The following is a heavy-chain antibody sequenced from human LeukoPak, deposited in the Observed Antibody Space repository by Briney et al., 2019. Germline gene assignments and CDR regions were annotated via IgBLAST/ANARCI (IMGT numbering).Heavy chain of an antibody. CDR2: ISGSGGST. CDR3: ARDTGHYAPETPGFTRFDP. J-gene: IGHJ5*02. V-gene: IGHV3-23*01. CDR1: GFTFSTFA. D-gene: IGHD2-2*01. Sequence: GGSLRLSCAASGFTFSTFAMIWVRQPPGKGLEWVSIISGSGGSTYYADSVKGRFTISRDNAKNSLYLQMNSLRAEDTAVYYCARDTGHYAPETPGFTRFDPWGQGTLVTVSS.